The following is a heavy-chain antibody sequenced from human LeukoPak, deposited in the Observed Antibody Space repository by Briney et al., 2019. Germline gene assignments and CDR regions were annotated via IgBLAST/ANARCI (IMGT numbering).Heavy chain of an antibody. D-gene: IGHD3-22*01. J-gene: IGHJ3*02. CDR2: INPSGGST. Sequence: ASVKVSCKASGYTFTIYYMHWVRQAPGQGLEWMGIINPSGGSTSYAQKFQGRVTMTRDTSTSTVYMELSSLRSEDTAVYYCARDGIPYYDSSGAKSDAFDIWGQGTMVTVSS. CDR1: GYTFTIYY. V-gene: IGHV1-46*01. CDR3: ARDGIPYYDSSGAKSDAFDI.